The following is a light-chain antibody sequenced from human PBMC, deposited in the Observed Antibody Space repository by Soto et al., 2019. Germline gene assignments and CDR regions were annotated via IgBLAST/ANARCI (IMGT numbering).Light chain of an antibody. J-gene: IGLJ2*01. CDR2: END. CDR1: SSTIGSNN. Sequence: QSVLTQPPSASGTPGQRVTVSCSGSSSTIGSNNVAWYKKLAGSAPKLLIYENDQRPSGVPDRFSGSKSGTSASLAISGLRPEDEATYYCSTWDDSLSSVLFGGGTNLTVL. CDR3: STWDDSLSSVL. V-gene: IGLV1-47*01.